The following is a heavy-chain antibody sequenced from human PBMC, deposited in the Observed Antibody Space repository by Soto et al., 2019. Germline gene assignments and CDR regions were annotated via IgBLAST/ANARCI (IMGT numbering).Heavy chain of an antibody. CDR1: GGTFSSYA. D-gene: IGHD6-19*01. V-gene: IGHV1-46*01. Sequence: ASVKVSCKASGGTFSSYAISWVRQAPGQGLEWMGIIIPIGGRTNYAQKFQGRVTMTRDTSTSTVYMELSSLRSEDTAVYYCARVIAVGVGMDVWGQGTTVTVSS. CDR3: ARVIAVGVGMDV. J-gene: IGHJ6*02. CDR2: IIPIGGRT.